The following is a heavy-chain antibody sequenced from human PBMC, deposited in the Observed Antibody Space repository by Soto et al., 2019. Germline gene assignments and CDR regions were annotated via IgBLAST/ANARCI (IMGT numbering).Heavy chain of an antibody. CDR3: ARDRPTSGPAYGLDI. Sequence: EVQLVESGGGLVQPGGSLRLSCAVSGFTFSGYSFNWVRQAPGRGLEWVSFIGSTGSVTHYADSVMGRFTISRDNARNSLYRQMDSVRADDTAVYRCARDRPTSGPAYGLDIWGQGTVVTVSS. D-gene: IGHD4-17*01. CDR2: IGSTGSVT. J-gene: IGHJ3*02. CDR1: GFTFSGYS. V-gene: IGHV3-48*04.